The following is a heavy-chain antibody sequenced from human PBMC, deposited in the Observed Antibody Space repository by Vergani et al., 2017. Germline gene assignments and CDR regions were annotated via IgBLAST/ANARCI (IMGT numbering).Heavy chain of an antibody. CDR3: ARDRGLDGDYHFDY. V-gene: IGHV4-31*03. CDR1: GAYVGSGGYY. Sequence: QVQLQESGPGLVKASQTLSLTCSVSGAYVGSGGYYWSWVRQRPGMGLDWIGYIYYSGTTYYNPSLESRVTISVDKSKNQFSLKLISVTAADTAVYYCARDRGLDGDYHFDYWGQGILVTVSS. CDR2: IYYSGTT. J-gene: IGHJ4*02. D-gene: IGHD3-10*01.